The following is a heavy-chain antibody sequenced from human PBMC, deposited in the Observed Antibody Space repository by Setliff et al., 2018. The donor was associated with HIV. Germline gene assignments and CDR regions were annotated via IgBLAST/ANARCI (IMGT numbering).Heavy chain of an antibody. Sequence: SETLSLTCYVTDDPISSYYWSWVRQPAGKGLEWIGRLYVSGDTNYNPSLKSRVTMSLDTSKKHFSLKLKSVTATDTAVYYCALTGHRLLRGYMDVWGKGTTVTVSS. J-gene: IGHJ6*03. D-gene: IGHD2-15*01. CDR1: DDPISSYY. V-gene: IGHV4-4*07. CDR3: ALTGHRLLRGYMDV. CDR2: LYVSGDT.